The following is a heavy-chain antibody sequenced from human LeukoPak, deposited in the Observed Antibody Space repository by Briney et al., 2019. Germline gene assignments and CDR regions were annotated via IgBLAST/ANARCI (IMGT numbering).Heavy chain of an antibody. CDR1: GFTFNTYW. Sequence: PGGSLRLSCAASGFTFNTYWMIWVRQAPGKGLEWVANIDQGGSTKYYVDSLKGRFTISRDNAKNSVYLQMNSLRAEDTAVYYCVRDKGGRSGAIYYDAFDVWGQGTMVTVSS. CDR3: VRDKGGRSGAIYYDAFDV. D-gene: IGHD1-26*01. J-gene: IGHJ3*01. CDR2: IDQGGSTK. V-gene: IGHV3-7*01.